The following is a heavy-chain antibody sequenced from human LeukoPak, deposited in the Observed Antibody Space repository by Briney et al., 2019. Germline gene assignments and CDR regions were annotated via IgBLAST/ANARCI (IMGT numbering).Heavy chain of an antibody. CDR1: GYSFTYYW. Sequence: GESLKISCKGSGYSFTYYWIGWVRQMPGKGLEWMGIIYPGDSNTRYSPSFQGQVTISADKSISTAYLQWTRLNASDTAIYYCARQPLVRDCGGDCEFDYWGQGTRVSVSS. CDR2: IYPGDSNT. D-gene: IGHD2-21*02. CDR3: ARQPLVRDCGGDCEFDY. J-gene: IGHJ4*02. V-gene: IGHV5-51*01.